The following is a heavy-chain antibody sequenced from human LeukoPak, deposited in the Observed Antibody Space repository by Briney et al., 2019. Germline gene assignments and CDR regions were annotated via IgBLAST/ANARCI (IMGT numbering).Heavy chain of an antibody. D-gene: IGHD6-13*01. CDR1: GFTFSNAW. J-gene: IGHJ4*02. V-gene: IGHV3-30*18. Sequence: PGGSLRLSCAASGFTFSNAWMSWVRQAPGKGLEWVAVVSYEGSNKYYVDSVKGRFTISRDNSKNTLYLQMNSLRAEDTAVYYCAKDRVAIATTGSDFDYWGQGTLVTVSS. CDR2: VSYEGSNK. CDR3: AKDRVAIATTGSDFDY.